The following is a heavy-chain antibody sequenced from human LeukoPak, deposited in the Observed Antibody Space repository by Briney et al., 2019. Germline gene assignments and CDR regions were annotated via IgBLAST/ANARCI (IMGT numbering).Heavy chain of an antibody. CDR3: AKDLGMQVWFPL. Sequence: GGSLRLSCAASGFTFSTYAMSWVRQVPGKGLEWVSSFSGSGGSTYYADSVKGRFTISRDNSKNTLYLQMNSLRAEDTAVYYCAKDLGMQVWFPLWGQGTLVTVSS. CDR1: GFTFSTYA. J-gene: IGHJ4*02. V-gene: IGHV3-23*01. CDR2: FSGSGGST. D-gene: IGHD5-18*01.